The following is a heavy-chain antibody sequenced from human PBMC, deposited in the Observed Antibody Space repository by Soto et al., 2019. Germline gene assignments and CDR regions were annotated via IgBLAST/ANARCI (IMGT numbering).Heavy chain of an antibody. CDR2: INPSGGST. V-gene: IGHV1-46*01. CDR3: ARDSEKSREMATISNDY. CDR1: GYTFTSYS. J-gene: IGHJ4*02. Sequence: ASVKVSCKASGYTFTSYSMHWVRQAPGQGLEWMGIINPSGGSTSYAQKFQGRVTMTRDTSTSTVYMELSSLRSEDTAVYYCARDSEKSREMATISNDYWGQGTLVTVSS. D-gene: IGHD5-12*01.